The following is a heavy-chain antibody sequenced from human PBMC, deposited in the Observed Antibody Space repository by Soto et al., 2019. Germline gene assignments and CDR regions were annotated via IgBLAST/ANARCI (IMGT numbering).Heavy chain of an antibody. Sequence: ASGKVSCKASGYTFTSYYMHWVRQAPGQELEWMGIINPSGGSTSYAQKFQGRVTMTRDTSTSTVYMELSSLRSEDTAMYYCARVDYGSGSYYNLGTGMDVWGQGTTVTVSS. CDR3: ARVDYGSGSYYNLGTGMDV. J-gene: IGHJ6*02. CDR2: INPSGGST. D-gene: IGHD3-10*01. V-gene: IGHV1-46*01. CDR1: GYTFTSYY.